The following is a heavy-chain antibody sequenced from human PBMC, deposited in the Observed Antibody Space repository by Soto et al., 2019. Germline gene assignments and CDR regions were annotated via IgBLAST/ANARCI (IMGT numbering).Heavy chain of an antibody. D-gene: IGHD1-7*01. Sequence: SETLSLTCAVYGGSFSGYYWSWIRQPPGKGLEWIGEINHSGSTNYNPSLKSRVTISVDTSKNQFSLKLSSVTAADTAVYYCARGSRSRDWNYYYYYYYGMDVWGQGTTVTVSS. J-gene: IGHJ6*02. V-gene: IGHV4-34*01. CDR3: ARGSRSRDWNYYYYYYYGMDV. CDR1: GGSFSGYY. CDR2: INHSGST.